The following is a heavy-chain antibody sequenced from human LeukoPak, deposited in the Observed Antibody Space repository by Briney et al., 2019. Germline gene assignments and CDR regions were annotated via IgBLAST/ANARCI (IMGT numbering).Heavy chain of an antibody. CDR2: INAYNGNT. J-gene: IGHJ4*02. D-gene: IGHD4-23*01. V-gene: IGHV1-18*01. CDR3: VRDGNDAMDY. Sequence: ASVKVSCKASGYTFTSYGISWVRQAPGQGLEWMGWINAYNGNTNYAENLQGRAALTTDTSTSTAYMELRSLRSDDRAMYYCVRDGNDAMDYWGQGTLVTVSS. CDR1: GYTFTSYG.